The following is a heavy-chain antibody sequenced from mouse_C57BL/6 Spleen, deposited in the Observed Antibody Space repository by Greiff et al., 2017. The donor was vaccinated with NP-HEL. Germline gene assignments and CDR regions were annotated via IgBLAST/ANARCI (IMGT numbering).Heavy chain of an antibody. CDR1: GYAFSSSW. V-gene: IGHV1-82*01. J-gene: IGHJ4*01. D-gene: IGHD2-2*01. CDR3: ASGGLRDYAMDY. CDR2: IYPGDGDT. Sequence: QVQLQQSGPELVKPGASVKISCKASGYAFSSSWMNWVKQRPGKGLEWIGRIYPGDGDTNYNGKFKGKATLTADKSSSTAYMQLSSLTSEDSAVYFCASGGLRDYAMDYWGQGTSVTVSS.